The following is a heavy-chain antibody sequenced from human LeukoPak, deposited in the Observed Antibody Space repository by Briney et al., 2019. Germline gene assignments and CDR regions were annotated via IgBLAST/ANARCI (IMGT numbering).Heavy chain of an antibody. CDR3: ARPRAELVGAMDY. J-gene: IGHJ4*02. D-gene: IGHD1-26*01. CDR1: GGSISSSSYY. V-gene: IGHV4-39*01. Sequence: SETLSLTCTVSGGSISSSSYYWGWIRQPPGKGLEWIGSIYYSGSTYYNPSLKSRVTISVDTSKNRFSLKLSSVTAADTAVYYCARPRAELVGAMDYWGQGTLVTVSS. CDR2: IYYSGST.